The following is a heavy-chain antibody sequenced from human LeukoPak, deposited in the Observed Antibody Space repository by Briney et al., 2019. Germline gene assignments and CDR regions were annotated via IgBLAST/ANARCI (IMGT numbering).Heavy chain of an antibody. CDR1: GFTFRSYE. Sequence: GGSLRLSCAASGFTFRSYEMNWVRQAPGKGLEWVSYISSSGSTIYYADSVKGRFSISRDNSKNTLYLHMDSLRAEDTAVYYCARIVPVSGEFFDLWGQGTLVTVSS. D-gene: IGHD2-21*02. J-gene: IGHJ4*02. CDR3: ARIVPVSGEFFDL. V-gene: IGHV3-48*03. CDR2: ISSSGSTI.